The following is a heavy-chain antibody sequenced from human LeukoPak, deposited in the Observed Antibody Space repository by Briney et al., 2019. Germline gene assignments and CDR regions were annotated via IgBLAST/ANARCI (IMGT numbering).Heavy chain of an antibody. CDR2: ITSSGEYK. V-gene: IGHV3-21*01. CDR3: ARDRVDYGGNSAADS. J-gene: IGHJ5*01. Sequence: PGGSLRLSCAASGFTFRTFPMNWVRQAPGKGLEWVSSITSSGEYKYYADSVKGRFTISRDNGENSLILQMNSLRAEDTAVYYCARDRVDYGGNSAADSCGHGTLVTVSS. CDR1: GFTFRTFP. D-gene: IGHD4-23*01.